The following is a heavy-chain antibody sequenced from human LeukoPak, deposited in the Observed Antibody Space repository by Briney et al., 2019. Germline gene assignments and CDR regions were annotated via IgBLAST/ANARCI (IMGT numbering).Heavy chain of an antibody. D-gene: IGHD6-19*01. V-gene: IGHV3-33*01. CDR2: IGHDGSNQ. J-gene: IGHJ5*02. CDR1: GFIFTSHG. CDR3: ARALAVAGTGGFDP. Sequence: GGSLRLSCVSSGFIFTSHGMQWVRQAPGKGLEWVAVIGHDGSNQNYADSVKGRFTISRDNSKNTLYLQMNSLRGEDTAVYYCARALAVAGTGGFDPWGQGTLVTVSS.